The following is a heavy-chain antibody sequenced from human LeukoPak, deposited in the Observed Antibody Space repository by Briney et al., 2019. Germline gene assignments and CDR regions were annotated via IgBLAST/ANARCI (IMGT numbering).Heavy chain of an antibody. V-gene: IGHV3-23*01. CDR3: AKDLRGFLDY. J-gene: IGHJ4*02. CDR1: GFSFSSYA. D-gene: IGHD5/OR15-5a*01. CDR2: ISGSGGST. Sequence: GGSLRPSCAASGFSFSSYAMSWVRQAPGKGLEWVSAISGSGGSTYYADSVKGRFTISRDNSKNTLYLQMNSLRAEDTAVYYCAKDLRGFLDYWGQGTLVTVSS.